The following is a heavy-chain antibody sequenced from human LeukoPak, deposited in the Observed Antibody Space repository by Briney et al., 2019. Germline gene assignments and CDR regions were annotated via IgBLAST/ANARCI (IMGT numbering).Heavy chain of an antibody. Sequence: ASVKVSCKASGYTFSIYGISWVRQAPGQGLEWMGWISGQNGKTKYAQKLQGRVTMTTDTSTAYMELTSLRSDDTAVYYCARDCGSSSCQLPIWGKGTMVTVSS. D-gene: IGHD2-2*01. CDR1: GYTFSIYG. V-gene: IGHV1-18*01. J-gene: IGHJ3*02. CDR3: ARDCGSSSCQLPI. CDR2: ISGQNGKT.